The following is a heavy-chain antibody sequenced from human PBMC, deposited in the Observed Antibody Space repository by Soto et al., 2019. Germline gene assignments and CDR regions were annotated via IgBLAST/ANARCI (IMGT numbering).Heavy chain of an antibody. CDR3: AGDRGSISIFGGDYYYYMDV. Sequence: SETLSLTCTVSGGSISSYYWSWIRQPPGKGLEWIGYIYYSGSTNYNPSLKSRVTISVDTSKNQFSLKLSSVTAADTAVYYCAGDRGSISIFGGDYYYYMDVWGKGTTVTVSS. CDR1: GGSISSYY. J-gene: IGHJ6*03. CDR2: IYYSGST. V-gene: IGHV4-59*01. D-gene: IGHD3-3*01.